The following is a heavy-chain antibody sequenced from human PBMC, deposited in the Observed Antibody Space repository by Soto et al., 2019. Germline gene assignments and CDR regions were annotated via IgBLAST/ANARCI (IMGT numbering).Heavy chain of an antibody. J-gene: IGHJ4*02. V-gene: IGHV3-23*01. CDR1: GFTFRDYA. Sequence: PGGSLRLSCAASGFTFRDYAMSWVRQAPGKGLEWVSAISGSGDSTYYADSVKGRFTLSRDNSKSTLDLQMNSLRAEDTAVYYCAKEYRGSRNYYSPFDYWGQRTLVTVSS. CDR2: ISGSGDST. CDR3: AKEYRGSRNYYSPFDY. D-gene: IGHD3-10*01.